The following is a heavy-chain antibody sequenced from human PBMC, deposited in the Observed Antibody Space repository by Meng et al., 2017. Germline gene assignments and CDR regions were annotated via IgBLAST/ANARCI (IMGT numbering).Heavy chain of an antibody. CDR1: GFTSSTYY. J-gene: IGHJ4*02. V-gene: IGHV3-11*04. Sequence: RVDLGVGLLKPRGSPRTHWPASGFTSSTYYMSGIRQAPGKGLEWVSYISSSGSTIYYADSGKGRFTISRDNAKNTLYLQMNSLRAEDTAVYYCAKVWGSGYWGQGTLVTVPS. D-gene: IGHD7-27*01. CDR2: ISSSGSTI. CDR3: AKVWGSGY.